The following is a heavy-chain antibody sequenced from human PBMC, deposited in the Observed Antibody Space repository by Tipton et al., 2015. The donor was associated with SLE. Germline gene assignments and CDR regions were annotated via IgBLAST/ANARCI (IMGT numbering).Heavy chain of an antibody. Sequence: TLSLTCAVYGGSFSGYYWSWIRQPPGKGLEWIGEINHSGSTHYNPSLKSRVIISVDTSKNQLSLKLNSVTAADTTMYYCARNRGSGQQAAFEIWGQVTMVTVSS. CDR3: ARNRGSGQQAAFEI. CDR1: GGSFSGYY. V-gene: IGHV4-34*01. CDR2: INHSGST. J-gene: IGHJ3*02. D-gene: IGHD2-15*01.